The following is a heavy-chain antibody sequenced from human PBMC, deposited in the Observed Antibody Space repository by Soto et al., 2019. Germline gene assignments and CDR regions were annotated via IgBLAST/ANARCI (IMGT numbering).Heavy chain of an antibody. CDR2: ISYDGSNK. J-gene: IGHJ6*02. CDR3: VKDGSSGWPYYYGLDV. V-gene: IGHV3-30*18. Sequence: QVQLVESGGGVVQPGRSLRLSCAASGFTFSSYGMHWVRQAPGKGLEWVAVISYDGSNKYYADSVKGRFTIARDNSKNTLFLHMSSLRAGDTAVYYCVKDGSSGWPYYYGLDVWGQGTSVTVSS. CDR1: GFTFSSYG. D-gene: IGHD6-19*01.